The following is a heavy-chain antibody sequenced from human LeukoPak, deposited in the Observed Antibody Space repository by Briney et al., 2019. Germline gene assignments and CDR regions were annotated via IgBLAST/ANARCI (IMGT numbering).Heavy chain of an antibody. CDR1: GYTLTGYY. CDR2: INPNSGGT. Sequence: ASVKVSCKASGYTLTGYYMHWVRQAPGQGLEWMGWINPNSGGTNYAQKFQGWVTMTRDTSISTAYMELSRLRSDDTAVYYCARDVRLPESYGMDVWGQGTTVTVSS. CDR3: ARDVRLPESYGMDV. J-gene: IGHJ6*02. V-gene: IGHV1-2*04.